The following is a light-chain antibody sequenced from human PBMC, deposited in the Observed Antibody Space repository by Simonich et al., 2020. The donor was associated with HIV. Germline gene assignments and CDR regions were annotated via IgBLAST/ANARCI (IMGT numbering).Light chain of an antibody. V-gene: IGLV2-23*02. Sequence: QSALTQPVSVSGSPGQSITISCTGTSSDVGSYSLVSWYQQHPGKAPKLMIYEVTKRPSGVSNRFSGSKSGNTASLTISGLQAEDEADYYCCSYAGSSTFVVFGGGTKLTVL. CDR2: EVT. J-gene: IGLJ2*01. CDR1: SSDVGSYSL. CDR3: CSYAGSSTFVV.